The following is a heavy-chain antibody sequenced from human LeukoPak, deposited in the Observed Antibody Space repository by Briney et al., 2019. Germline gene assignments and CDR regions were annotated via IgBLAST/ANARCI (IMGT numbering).Heavy chain of an antibody. J-gene: IGHJ6*02. V-gene: IGHV1-69*04. D-gene: IGHD3-10*01. Sequence: GASVKASCKASGGTFSSYAISWARQAPGQGLEWMGRIIPILGIANYAQKFQGRVTITADKSTSTAYMELSSLRSEDTAVYYCARRAQTGDYYYGMDVWGQGTTVTVSS. CDR3: ARRAQTGDYYYGMDV. CDR2: IIPILGIA. CDR1: GGTFSSYA.